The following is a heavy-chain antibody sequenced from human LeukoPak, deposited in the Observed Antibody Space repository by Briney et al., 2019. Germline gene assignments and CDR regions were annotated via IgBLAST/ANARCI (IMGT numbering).Heavy chain of an antibody. D-gene: IGHD2-21*01. J-gene: IGHJ4*02. V-gene: IGHV3-30*18. CDR3: AKDVFEAGAVFDY. Sequence: PGRSLRLSCAASGFTFSSYGMHWVRQAPGKGLEWVAVISYDGSNKYYADSVKGRFTISRDNSKNTLYLQMNSLRAEDTAVYYCAKDVFEAGAVFDYWGQGTLVTVSS. CDR2: ISYDGSNK. CDR1: GFTFSSYG.